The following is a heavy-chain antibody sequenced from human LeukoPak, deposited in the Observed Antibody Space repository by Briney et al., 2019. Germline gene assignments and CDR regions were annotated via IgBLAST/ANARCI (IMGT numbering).Heavy chain of an antibody. V-gene: IGHV3-7*01. CDR1: GFTFSSYW. J-gene: IGHJ4*02. CDR2: INEGGNVK. Sequence: GGSLRFSCVASGFTFSSYWMTWVRQAPGKGLEWVANINEGGNVKFYVDSVKGRFTISRDNTTISLYLQMYSLRAEDTAVYYCARVGKNGWDFDHWGQGTLVTVSS. CDR3: ARVGKNGWDFDH. D-gene: IGHD6-19*01.